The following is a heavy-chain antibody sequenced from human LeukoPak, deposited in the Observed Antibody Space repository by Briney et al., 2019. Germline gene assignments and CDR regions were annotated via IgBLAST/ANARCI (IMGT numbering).Heavy chain of an antibody. CDR3: AREWNYYDSSGYYDC. V-gene: IGHV3-7*03. CDR1: GFTLSSYW. J-gene: IGHJ4*02. CDR2: IKQDGSEK. D-gene: IGHD3-22*01. Sequence: GGSLRLSCAVSGFTLSSYWMSWVRQAPGKGLEWVANIKQDGSEKYYVDSVKGRFTISRDNAKNSLYLQMNSLRAEDTAVYYCAREWNYYDSSGYYDCWGQGTLVTVSP.